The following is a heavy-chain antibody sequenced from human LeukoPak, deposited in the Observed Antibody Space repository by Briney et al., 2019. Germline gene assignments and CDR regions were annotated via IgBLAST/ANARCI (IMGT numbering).Heavy chain of an antibody. Sequence: SQTLSLTCTVSGGSINNGGYYWSWIRQHPGKGLEWIGYIYYSGSSYYNPSLRSRVTISVDTSKNHFSLKLSSVTAADTAVYYCAREEPTYYFDYWGQGTLVTVSS. CDR3: AREEPTYYFDY. V-gene: IGHV4-31*03. CDR1: GGSINNGGYY. J-gene: IGHJ4*02. CDR2: IYYSGSS. D-gene: IGHD1-14*01.